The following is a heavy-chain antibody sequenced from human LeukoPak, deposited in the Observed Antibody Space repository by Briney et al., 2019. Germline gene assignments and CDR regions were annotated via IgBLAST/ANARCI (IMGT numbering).Heavy chain of an antibody. V-gene: IGHV4-34*01. D-gene: IGHD5-18*01. CDR1: GGSFSGYY. CDR3: ARDGRIGYSYGYNWFDP. Sequence: SETLSLTCAVYGGSFSGYYWSWIRQPPGKGLEWIGEINHSGSTNYNPSLKSRVTISVDTSKNQFSLKLSSVTAADTAVYYCARDGRIGYSYGYNWFDPWGQGTLVTVSS. J-gene: IGHJ5*02. CDR2: INHSGST.